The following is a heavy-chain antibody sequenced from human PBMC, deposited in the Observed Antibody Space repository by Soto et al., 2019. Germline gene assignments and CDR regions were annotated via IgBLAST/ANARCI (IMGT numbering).Heavy chain of an antibody. J-gene: IGHJ4*02. CDR2: ISHDEDYI. CDR1: GFIFSAYV. CDR3: ARDPERLKCWHIDY. V-gene: IGHV3-30*03. Sequence: QVQLVESGGGVVQPGKSLRLSCAASGFIFSAYVMHWVRQAPGKGLEWVAMISHDEDYIYYADSVKGRFTISRDNSKNKLRLEMSNLKTEDTAMYYCARDPERLKCWHIDYWGQGTLVTVSS. D-gene: IGHD2-21*01.